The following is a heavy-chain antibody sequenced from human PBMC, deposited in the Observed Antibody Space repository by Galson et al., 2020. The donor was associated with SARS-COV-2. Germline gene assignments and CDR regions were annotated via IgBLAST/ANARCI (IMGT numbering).Heavy chain of an antibody. CDR3: AHSNFGIFEF. V-gene: IGHV2-5*02. Sequence: SGPTLVKPTQTVTLTCTFSGFSLDTNGVSVGWIRLPPGKALEWLALVYWDDDQRYNPSLQTRLHITKDTSKNQVVLTMTYMDPADTATYYCAHSNFGIFEFWGQGALVTVSS. CDR1: GFSLDTNGVS. J-gene: IGHJ4*02. CDR2: VYWDDDQ. D-gene: IGHD3-10*01.